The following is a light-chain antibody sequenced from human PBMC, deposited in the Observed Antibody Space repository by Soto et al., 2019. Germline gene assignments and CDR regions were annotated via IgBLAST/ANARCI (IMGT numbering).Light chain of an antibody. CDR1: SSDVGGYDY. V-gene: IGLV2-14*01. J-gene: IGLJ1*01. CDR3: SSYASSTSYV. CDR2: DVT. Sequence: QSALTQPASVSGSPGQSITISCTGTSSDVGGYDYVSWYQQHPGKAPKLMIYDVTHRPSGVSNRFSGSKSDNTASLTISGLQAEDEASYYCSSYASSTSYVFGTGTKLTVL.